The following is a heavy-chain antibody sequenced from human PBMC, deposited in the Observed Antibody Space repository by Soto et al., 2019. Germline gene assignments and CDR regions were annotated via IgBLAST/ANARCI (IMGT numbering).Heavy chain of an antibody. CDR2: IIPIFGTA. V-gene: IGHV1-69*13. CDR3: ARSYYYDSSGYYRYWYFDL. Sequence: SVKVSCKASGGTFSSYAISWVRQAPGQGLEWMGGIIPIFGTANYAQKFQGRVTITADESTSTAYMELSSLRSEDTAVYYCARSYYYDSSGYYRYWYFDLWGQGTLVTVSS. J-gene: IGHJ2*01. CDR1: GGTFSSYA. D-gene: IGHD3-22*01.